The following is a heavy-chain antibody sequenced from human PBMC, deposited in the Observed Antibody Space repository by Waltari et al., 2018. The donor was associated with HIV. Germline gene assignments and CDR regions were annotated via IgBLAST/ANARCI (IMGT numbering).Heavy chain of an antibody. V-gene: IGHV5-51*03. J-gene: IGHJ3*02. CDR3: ARASYDSSGADAFDI. CDR1: GYSFTSYW. CDR2: IDPGDSDT. D-gene: IGHD3-22*01. Sequence: EVQLVQSGAEVKKPGESLKISCKGSGYSFTSYWIGWVRQMPGKGLEWMGIIDPGDSDTRYSPSFQGQVTISADKSISTAYLQWSSLKASDTAMYYCARASYDSSGADAFDIWGQGTMVTVSS.